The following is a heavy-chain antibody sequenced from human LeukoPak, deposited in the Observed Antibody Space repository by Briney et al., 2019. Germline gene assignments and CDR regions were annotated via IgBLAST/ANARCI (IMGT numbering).Heavy chain of an antibody. D-gene: IGHD6-19*01. V-gene: IGHV3-23*01. Sequence: GGSLRLSCAASGFTFSSYAMSWVRQAPGKGLEWVSAISGSGGSTYYADSVKGRFTISRDNSKNTLYLQMNSLRAEDTAVYYCAKNSGSSGWPKIDYWGQGTLDTVSS. J-gene: IGHJ4*02. CDR2: ISGSGGST. CDR3: AKNSGSSGWPKIDY. CDR1: GFTFSSYA.